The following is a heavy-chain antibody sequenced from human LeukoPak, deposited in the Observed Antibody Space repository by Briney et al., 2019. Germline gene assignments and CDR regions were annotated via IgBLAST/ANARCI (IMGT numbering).Heavy chain of an antibody. CDR3: AKVASLCTSTSCVRGGFDY. V-gene: IGHV3-23*01. CDR1: GFTFSSYS. Sequence: GGSLRLSCAASGFTFSSYSMNWVRQAPGKGLEWVSALSGSDGSTYYADSVKGRFTISRDNSKNTLYLQMNSLRAEDTAKYYCAKVASLCTSTSCVRGGFDYWGQGTLVTVSS. D-gene: IGHD2-2*01. CDR2: LSGSDGST. J-gene: IGHJ4*02.